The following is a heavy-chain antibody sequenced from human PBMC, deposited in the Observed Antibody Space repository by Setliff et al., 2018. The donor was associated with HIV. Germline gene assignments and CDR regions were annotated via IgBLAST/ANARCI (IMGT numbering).Heavy chain of an antibody. CDR1: DSGTYY. CDR3: ARAAAGNTGPFDL. CDR2: VSSRGDT. D-gene: IGHD4-17*01. J-gene: IGHJ4*02. V-gene: IGHV4-4*07. Sequence: LPETLSLTCTVSDSGTYYWSWIRQPAGKGLEWIGRVSSRGDTNYNPSLKSRVTMSVETSKNQFSLQLTSVTASDTAVHYCARAAAGNTGPFDLWGQGSPVTVSS.